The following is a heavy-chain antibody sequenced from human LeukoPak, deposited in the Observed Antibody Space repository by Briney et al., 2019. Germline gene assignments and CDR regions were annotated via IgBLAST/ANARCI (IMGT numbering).Heavy chain of an antibody. CDR3: ARAATTGTTDY. J-gene: IGHJ4*02. V-gene: IGHV3-7*01. CDR1: GFTFSNYW. CDR2: INQDGGET. D-gene: IGHD1-1*01. Sequence: PGGSLRLSCVASGFTFSNYWMSWVRQVPGKGLEWVANINQDGGETYYVDSVQGRFTISRDNAKNSLYLQMNSLRAEDTALHSCARAATTGTTDYWGQGTLLTVSS.